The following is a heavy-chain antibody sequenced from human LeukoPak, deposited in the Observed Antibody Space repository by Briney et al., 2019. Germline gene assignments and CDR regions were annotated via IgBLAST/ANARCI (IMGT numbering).Heavy chain of an antibody. D-gene: IGHD3-9*01. J-gene: IGHJ4*02. CDR1: GFTFSIYA. CDR3: AKVLSLRHFDWVLYIDH. Sequence: GSLRLSCAASGFTFSIYAMSWVRQAPGKGLELVSSLSGTGDSTYYADSVKGRFTIYRDNYKNTLYLEMNSLRAEDTAVYYCAKVLSLRHFDWVLYIDHWGQGTLVTVSS. V-gene: IGHV3-23*01. CDR2: LSGTGDST.